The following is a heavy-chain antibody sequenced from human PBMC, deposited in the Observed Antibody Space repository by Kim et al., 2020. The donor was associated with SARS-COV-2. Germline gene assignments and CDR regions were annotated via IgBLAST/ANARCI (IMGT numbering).Heavy chain of an antibody. CDR2: INHSGST. V-gene: IGHV4-34*01. CDR1: GGSFSGYY. Sequence: SETLSLTCAVYGGSFSGYYWSWIRQPPGKGLEWIGEINHSGSTNYNPSLKSRVTISVDTSKNQFSLKLSSVTAADTAVYYCARGFTYYYDSSGYPGEMFFQHWGQGTLVTVSS. J-gene: IGHJ1*01. D-gene: IGHD3-22*01. CDR3: ARGFTYYYDSSGYPGEMFFQH.